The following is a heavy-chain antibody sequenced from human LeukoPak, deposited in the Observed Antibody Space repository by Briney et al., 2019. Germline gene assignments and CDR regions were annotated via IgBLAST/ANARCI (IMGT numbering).Heavy chain of an antibody. D-gene: IGHD3-22*01. Sequence: GSLRLSCAASRFIFSNFAMSWVRQAPGKGLEWVSTITGRGGSTYYADSVKGRFTISRDNSKNTLSLQMNSLRAEDTAVYYCAKDPNYYDSSGYYGWGQGTLVTVSS. V-gene: IGHV3-23*01. CDR2: ITGRGGST. CDR1: RFIFSNFA. CDR3: AKDPNYYDSSGYYG. J-gene: IGHJ4*02.